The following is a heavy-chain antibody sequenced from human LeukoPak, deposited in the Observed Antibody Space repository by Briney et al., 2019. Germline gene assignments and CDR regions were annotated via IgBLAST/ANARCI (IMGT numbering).Heavy chain of an antibody. D-gene: IGHD2-2*01. J-gene: IGHJ4*02. V-gene: IGHV3-66*01. Sequence: GGSLRLSCAASGFAVSSNYMSWVRQAPGKGLEWVAVIYSGGSTNYADSVKGRFTISRDNSKNTLYLLMNSLRAEDTAVYYCATRGCSSSSCYEDFDHWGQGTLVTVSS. CDR3: ATRGCSSSSCYEDFDH. CDR2: IYSGGST. CDR1: GFAVSSNY.